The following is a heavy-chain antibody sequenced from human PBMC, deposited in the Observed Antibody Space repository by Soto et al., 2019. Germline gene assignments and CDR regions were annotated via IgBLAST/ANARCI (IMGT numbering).Heavy chain of an antibody. CDR1: GYTFTSYV. CDR2: ISAYNGNT. J-gene: IGHJ6*02. Sequence: QDQLVQSGAEVKKPGASVKVSCRASGYTFTSYVISWVRQAPAQGLEWMGWISAYNGNTNFAQKLQGRVTMTTDTSTSTAYMVLRSLRSDDTAVYYCARVVATVAGPYGMDVWGQGTTVTVSS. CDR3: ARVVATVAGPYGMDV. D-gene: IGHD6-19*01. V-gene: IGHV1-18*01.